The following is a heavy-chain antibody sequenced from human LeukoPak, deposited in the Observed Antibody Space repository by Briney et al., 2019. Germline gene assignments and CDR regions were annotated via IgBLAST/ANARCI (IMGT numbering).Heavy chain of an antibody. J-gene: IGHJ3*02. CDR1: GFTVSSNY. CDR2: IYSGGST. Sequence: GGSLRLSCAASGFTVSSNYMSWVRQAPGKGLEWVSVIYSGGSTYYADSVKGRFTISRDNSKNTLYLQMNSLRAEDTAVYYCARERSTSHDAFDIWGQGTMVTVSS. D-gene: IGHD2-2*01. V-gene: IGHV3-53*01. CDR3: ARERSTSHDAFDI.